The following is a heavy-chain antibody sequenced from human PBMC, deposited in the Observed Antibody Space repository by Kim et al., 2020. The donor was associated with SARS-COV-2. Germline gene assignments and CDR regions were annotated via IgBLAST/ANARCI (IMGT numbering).Heavy chain of an antibody. V-gene: IGHV3-43*01. J-gene: IGHJ5*01. CDR1: GFTFDDYT. Sequence: GGSLRLSCAASGFTFDDYTMHWVRQAPGKGLEWVSLISWDGGSTYYADSVKGRFTISRDNSKNSLYLQMNSLRTEDTALYYCAKGTDYDSSGYYYDSWGQGTLVTVSS. CDR2: ISWDGGST. D-gene: IGHD3-22*01. CDR3: AKGTDYDSSGYYYDS.